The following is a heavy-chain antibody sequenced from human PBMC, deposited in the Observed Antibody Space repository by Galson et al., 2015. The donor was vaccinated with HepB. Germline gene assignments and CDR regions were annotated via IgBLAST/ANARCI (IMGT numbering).Heavy chain of an antibody. D-gene: IGHD5-18*01. CDR1: GGTFSSYA. CDR2: IIPIFGTA. V-gene: IGHV1-69*13. J-gene: IGHJ4*02. CDR3: ARDRGSGGYSYGYVGDY. Sequence: SVKVSCKASGGTFSSYAISWVRQAPGQGLEWMGGIIPIFGTANYAQKFQGRVTITADESTSTAYMELSSLRSEDTAVYYCARDRGSGGYSYGYVGDYWGQGTLVTVSS.